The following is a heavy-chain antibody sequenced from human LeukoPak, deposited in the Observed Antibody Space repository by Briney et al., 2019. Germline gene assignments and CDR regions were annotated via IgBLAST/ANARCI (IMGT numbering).Heavy chain of an antibody. D-gene: IGHD3-22*01. CDR1: GSRFTSYW. J-gene: IGHJ6*02. CDR2: IYPRDSDT. Sequence: AASLNVSYKGSGSRFTSYWIGWVRPMPGKGLEWMGIIYPRDSDTRYSPSFQGQVTISADKSISTAYLQWSSLKASDTAMYYCARLRDSSCYYSSDYYYYYGMDVWGQGTTVTVSS. CDR3: ARLRDSSCYYSSDYYYYYGMDV. V-gene: IGHV5-51*01.